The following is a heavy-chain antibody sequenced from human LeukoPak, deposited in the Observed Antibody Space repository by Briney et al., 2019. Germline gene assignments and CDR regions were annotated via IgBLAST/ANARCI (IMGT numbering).Heavy chain of an antibody. Sequence: GGSLRLSCAASGFTFSSYAMSWVRQAPGKGLEWVSAISGSGGSTYYADSVKGRFTISRDNSKNTLYLQMNSLRAEDTAVYYCAKGGPYCSGDSCYPDHKDAFDIWGQGTMVTVSS. V-gene: IGHV3-23*01. CDR2: ISGSGGST. J-gene: IGHJ3*02. CDR1: GFTFSSYA. CDR3: AKGGPYCSGDSCYPDHKDAFDI. D-gene: IGHD2-15*01.